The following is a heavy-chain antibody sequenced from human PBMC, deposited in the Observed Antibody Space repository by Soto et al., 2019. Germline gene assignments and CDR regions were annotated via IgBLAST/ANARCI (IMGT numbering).Heavy chain of an antibody. V-gene: IGHV4-31*03. CDR1: GGSISSGGYY. CDR2: IYYSGST. Sequence: SETLSLTCTVSGGSISSGGYYWSWIRQHPGKGLEWIGYIYYSGSTYYNPSLKSRVTISVDTSKNQFSLKLSSVTAADTAVYYCAREGHGSGRSGDYWGQGTLVTVSS. J-gene: IGHJ4*02. D-gene: IGHD3-10*01. CDR3: AREGHGSGRSGDY.